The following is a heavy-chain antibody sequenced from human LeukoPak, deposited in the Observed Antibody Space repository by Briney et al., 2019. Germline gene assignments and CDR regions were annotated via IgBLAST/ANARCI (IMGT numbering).Heavy chain of an antibody. CDR2: ISSSGSTI. V-gene: IGHV3-48*03. Sequence: PGGSLRLSCAASGFTFSSYEMNWVRQAPGKGLEWVSYISSSGSTIYYADSVKGRSTISRDNAKNSLYLQMNSLRAEDTAVYYCARKLRYFDWSYFDYWGQGTLVTVSS. CDR1: GFTFSSYE. D-gene: IGHD3-9*01. J-gene: IGHJ4*02. CDR3: ARKLRYFDWSYFDY.